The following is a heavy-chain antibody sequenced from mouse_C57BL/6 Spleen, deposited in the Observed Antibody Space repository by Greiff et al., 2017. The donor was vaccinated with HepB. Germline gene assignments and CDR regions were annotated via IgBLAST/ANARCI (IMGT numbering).Heavy chain of an antibody. CDR2: ISDGGSYT. J-gene: IGHJ2*01. V-gene: IGHV5-4*03. D-gene: IGHD1-1*01. CDR3: ARVAITTVVATRGYFDY. Sequence: EVKLVESGGGLVKPGGSLKLSCAASGFTFSSYAMSWVRQTPEKRLEWVATISDGGSYTYYPDNVKGRFTISRDNAKNNLYLQMSHLKSGDTAVYYCARVAITTVVATRGYFDYWGQGTTLTVSS. CDR1: GFTFSSYA.